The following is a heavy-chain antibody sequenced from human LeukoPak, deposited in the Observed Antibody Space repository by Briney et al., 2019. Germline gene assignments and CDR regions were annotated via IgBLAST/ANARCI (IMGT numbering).Heavy chain of an antibody. D-gene: IGHD3-22*01. CDR1: GGTFSSYA. V-gene: IGHV1-69*04. J-gene: IGHJ4*02. CDR2: IIPILGIA. Sequence: SVKVSCKASGGTFSSYAISWVRQAPGQGLEWMGRIIPILGIANYAQKFQGRVTITADKSTSTAYMELSSLRSEDTAVYYCARDMERGDSSGYYFAPSVPTFDYWGQGTLVTVSS. CDR3: ARDMERGDSSGYYFAPSVPTFDY.